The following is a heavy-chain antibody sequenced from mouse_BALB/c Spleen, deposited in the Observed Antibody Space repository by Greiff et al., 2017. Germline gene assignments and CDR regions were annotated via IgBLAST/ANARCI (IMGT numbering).Heavy chain of an antibody. Sequence: EVMLVESGGGLVKPGGSLKLSCAASGFTFSSYAMSWVRQTPEKRLEWVASISSGGSTYYPDSVKGRFTISRDNARNILYLQMSSLKSEDTAMYYCARRDYGSSYWYFDVWGAGTTVTVSS. CDR3: ARRDYGSSYWYFDV. V-gene: IGHV5-6-5*01. CDR2: ISSGGST. J-gene: IGHJ1*01. CDR1: GFTFSSYA. D-gene: IGHD1-1*01.